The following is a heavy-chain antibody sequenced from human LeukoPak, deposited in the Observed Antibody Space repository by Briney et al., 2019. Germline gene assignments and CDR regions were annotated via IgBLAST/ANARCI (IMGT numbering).Heavy chain of an antibody. J-gene: IGHJ5*02. Sequence: SVKVSCKASGYTFTGYYIHWVRQAPGQGLEWMGWINPNSGGTNYAQKFQGRVTMTRDTSISTAYMELSRLRSDDTAVYYCARASIAARRGWFDPWGQGTLVTVSS. CDR2: INPNSGGT. D-gene: IGHD6-6*01. CDR1: GYTFTGYY. CDR3: ARASIAARRGWFDP. V-gene: IGHV1-2*02.